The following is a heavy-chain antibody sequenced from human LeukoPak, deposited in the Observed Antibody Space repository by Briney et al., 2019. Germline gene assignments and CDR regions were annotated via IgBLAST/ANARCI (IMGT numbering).Heavy chain of an antibody. V-gene: IGHV5-51*01. CDR1: GYSFTNYW. CDR3: ARHEDTAMAGFDY. CDR2: IYPGDSDT. D-gene: IGHD5-18*01. J-gene: IGHJ4*02. Sequence: GESLKISCKGSGYSFTNYWIGWVRQMPGKGLEWMGIIYPGDSDTRYSPSFQGQVTISADKSISTAYLQWSSLKASDTAMYYCARHEDTAMAGFDYWGQGTLVTVSS.